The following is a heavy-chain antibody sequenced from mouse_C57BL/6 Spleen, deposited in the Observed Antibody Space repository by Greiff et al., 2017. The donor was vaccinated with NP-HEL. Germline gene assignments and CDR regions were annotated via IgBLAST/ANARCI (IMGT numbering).Heavy chain of an antibody. Sequence: QVQLQQSGPELVKPGASVKISCKASGYAFSSSWMNWVKQRPGKGLEWIGRIYPGDGDTNYNGKFKGKATLTADKSSSTAYMQLSSLTSEDSAVYFCARGTTVVREYFDYWGQGTTLTVSS. CDR1: GYAFSSSW. J-gene: IGHJ2*01. CDR2: IYPGDGDT. CDR3: ARGTTVVREYFDY. D-gene: IGHD1-1*01. V-gene: IGHV1-82*01.